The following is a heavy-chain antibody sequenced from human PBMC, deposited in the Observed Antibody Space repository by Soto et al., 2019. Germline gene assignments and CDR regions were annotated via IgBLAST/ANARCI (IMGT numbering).Heavy chain of an antibody. CDR3: VRGRDYYGSGSSYLRQHFDY. Sequence: PSETLSLTCTVSGGSIITSDHYWGWIRQPPGKGLEWIGSIYYSGSTYYSPSLKSRVTISVDTSKNQFSLRLSSVTATDTAVYYCVRGRDYYGSGSSYLRQHFDYWGQGALVTVSS. V-gene: IGHV4-39*01. CDR2: IYYSGST. J-gene: IGHJ4*02. D-gene: IGHD3-10*01. CDR1: GGSIITSDHY.